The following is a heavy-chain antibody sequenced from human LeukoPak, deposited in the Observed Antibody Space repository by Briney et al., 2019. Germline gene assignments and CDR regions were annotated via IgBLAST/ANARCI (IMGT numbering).Heavy chain of an antibody. D-gene: IGHD3-10*01. CDR2: VYYTGST. V-gene: IGHV4-39*01. J-gene: IGHJ5*02. CDR1: GDSVTSGTFY. Sequence: PSETQSLTCTVSGDSVTSGTFYWAWLRQPPGKGLEWIATVYYTGSTYYNPSLKSRVTISIDTSKNQFSLKLRSVVAPDTALYYCARHSGSGSLSRPFDPWGQGTLVTVSS. CDR3: ARHSGSGSLSRPFDP.